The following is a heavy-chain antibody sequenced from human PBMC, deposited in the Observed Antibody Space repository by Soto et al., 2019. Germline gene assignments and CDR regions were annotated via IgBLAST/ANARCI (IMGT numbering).Heavy chain of an antibody. CDR3: AHRVLRTVFGLVTTTAIYVDF. D-gene: IGHD3-3*01. Sequence: QVTLNESGHLQVLPRQTLTLTCTFSGFSVTTSGVGVGWIRQSPGKALEWLALIYWDDDKRYSPSLKSRLTITKDTSKNQVVLTMADLDPADTGTYYCAHRVLRTVFGLVTTTAIYVDFWGQGTPVAVSS. CDR1: GFSVTTSGVG. V-gene: IGHV2-5*02. CDR2: IYWDDDK. J-gene: IGHJ4*02.